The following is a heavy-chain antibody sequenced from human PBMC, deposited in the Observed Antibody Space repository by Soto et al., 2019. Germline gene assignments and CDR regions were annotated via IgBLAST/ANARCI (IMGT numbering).Heavy chain of an antibody. CDR2: IYYSGST. Sequence: QVQLQESGPGLVNPSETLSLTCTVSGGSISSYYWSWIQQPPGTGLEWIGYIYYSGSTNYNPSLKIRVALSVDPAKNQFSLKLSSVTSADTAVYYCARRWGAAIDYRGQGTLVTVSS. V-gene: IGHV4-59*08. D-gene: IGHD1-26*01. J-gene: IGHJ4*02. CDR3: ARRWGAAIDY. CDR1: GGSISSYY.